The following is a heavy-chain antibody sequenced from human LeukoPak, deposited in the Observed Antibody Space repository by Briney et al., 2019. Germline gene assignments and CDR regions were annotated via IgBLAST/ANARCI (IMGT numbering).Heavy chain of an antibody. D-gene: IGHD6-13*01. V-gene: IGHV1-69*01. CDR3: ARLGMRQQHPWSGSSYYYYYMDV. J-gene: IGHJ6*03. Sequence: SSVKVSCKASGGTFSSYAISWVRQAPGQGLEWMGGIIPIFGTVNYAQKFQGRVTIAADESTSTAYMELSSLRSEDTAVCYCARLGMRQQHPWSGSSYYYYYMDVWGKGTTVTVSS. CDR1: GGTFSSYA. CDR2: IIPIFGTV.